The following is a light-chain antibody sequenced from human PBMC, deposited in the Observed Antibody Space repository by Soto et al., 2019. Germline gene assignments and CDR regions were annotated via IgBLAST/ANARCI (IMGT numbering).Light chain of an antibody. CDR2: RAS. CDR1: QSVSSIY. J-gene: IGKJ2*01. CDR3: QQYGGSPPYT. Sequence: EIVLTQSPGTLSWSTGERATLSCRASQSVSSIYLAWYQQKPGQAPRRLIYRASSRATGIPDRFSGSGSGTDFTLTISRLEPEDFAVYYCQQYGGSPPYTFGQGTKLEIK. V-gene: IGKV3-20*01.